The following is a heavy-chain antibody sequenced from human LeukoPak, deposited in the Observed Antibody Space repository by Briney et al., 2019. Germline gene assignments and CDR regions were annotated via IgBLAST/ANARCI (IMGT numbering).Heavy chain of an antibody. J-gene: IGHJ4*02. D-gene: IGHD5-24*01. Sequence: GGPLRLPCAASGFPFSIYWVSWVRQATARVVEWVANIKENRRKKYYVDSVKGRFTISRDNAKNSLYLQMNSLRAEDTAVYYCARDGRDGYIDYWGQGTLVTVSS. CDR3: ARDGRDGYIDY. CDR2: IKENRRKK. V-gene: IGHV3-7*01. CDR1: GFPFSIYW.